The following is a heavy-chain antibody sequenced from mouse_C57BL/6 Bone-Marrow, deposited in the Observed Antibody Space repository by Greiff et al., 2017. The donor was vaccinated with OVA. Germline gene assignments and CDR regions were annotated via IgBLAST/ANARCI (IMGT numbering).Heavy chain of an antibody. CDR1: GFTFTDYY. D-gene: IGHD1-1*01. Sequence: EVMLVESGGGLVQPGGSLSLSCAASGFTFTDYYMSWVRQPPGKALEWLGFIRNKANGYTTEYSASVKGRFTISRDNSQSILYLQMNALRAEDSATYYCARLDYYGSSPYWYFDVWGTGTTVTVSS. CDR3: ARLDYYGSSPYWYFDV. CDR2: IRNKANGYTT. V-gene: IGHV7-3*01. J-gene: IGHJ1*03.